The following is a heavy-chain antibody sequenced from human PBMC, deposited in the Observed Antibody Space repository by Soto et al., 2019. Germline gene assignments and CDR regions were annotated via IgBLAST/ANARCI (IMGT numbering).Heavy chain of an antibody. CDR1: GYIFTSYY. Sequence: ASVKVSCKASGYIFTSYYLHWVRQAPGQGLEWMGWINPFDGSRMFAQSFQDRVTMTRDTSTTTVYMELSGLRSDDTAVYYCARGGHIAVVTASFDNWGQGTLVTVSS. V-gene: IGHV1-46*03. J-gene: IGHJ4*02. CDR3: ARGGHIAVVTASFDN. D-gene: IGHD2-21*02. CDR2: INPFDGSR.